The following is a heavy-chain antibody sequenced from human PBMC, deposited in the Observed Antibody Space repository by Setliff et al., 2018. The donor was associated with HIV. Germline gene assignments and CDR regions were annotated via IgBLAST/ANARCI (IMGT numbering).Heavy chain of an antibody. D-gene: IGHD3-16*01. J-gene: IGHJ3*02. V-gene: IGHV3-30*02. Sequence: GGSLRLSCAASGFTFDDYGMSWVRQAPGKGLEWVTYIEYDESNKRYADNVKGRFTISRDNSKNTLYLQMNSLRLEDTALYYCVKGGMTNAAFNIWGPGTMVTVSS. CDR1: GFTFDDYG. CDR2: IEYDESNK. CDR3: VKGGMTNAAFNI.